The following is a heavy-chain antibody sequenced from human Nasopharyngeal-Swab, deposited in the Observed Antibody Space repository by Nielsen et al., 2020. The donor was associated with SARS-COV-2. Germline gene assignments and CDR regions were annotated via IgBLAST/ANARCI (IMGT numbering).Heavy chain of an antibody. CDR1: GFTFSSYG. D-gene: IGHD4-17*01. CDR3: ARDRTVTTTVYFDY. J-gene: IGHJ4*02. V-gene: IGHV3-33*01. Sequence: GESLKISCAASGFTFSSYGMHWVRQAPGKGLEWVAVIWYDGSNKYYADSVKGRFTISRDNSKNTLYLQMNSLRAVDTAVYYCARDRTVTTTVYFDYWGQGTLVTVSS. CDR2: IWYDGSNK.